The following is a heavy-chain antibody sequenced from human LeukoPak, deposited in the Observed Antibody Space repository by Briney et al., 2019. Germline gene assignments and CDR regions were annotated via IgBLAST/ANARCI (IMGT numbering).Heavy chain of an antibody. Sequence: GGSLRLSCAASGFTFSSYGMHWVRQAPGKGLEWVAVIWYDGSNKYYADSVKGRFTISRDNSKNTLYLQMNSLRAEDTAVYHCARDGGVDTAMDPTYYFDYWGQGTLVTVSS. D-gene: IGHD5-18*01. CDR3: ARDGGVDTAMDPTYYFDY. V-gene: IGHV3-33*01. CDR2: IWYDGSNK. CDR1: GFTFSSYG. J-gene: IGHJ4*02.